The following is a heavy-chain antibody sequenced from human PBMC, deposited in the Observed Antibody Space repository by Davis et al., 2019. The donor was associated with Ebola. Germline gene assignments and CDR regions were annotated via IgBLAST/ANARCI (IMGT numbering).Heavy chain of an antibody. CDR3: ARETWGDYDY. CDR1: VITFSSYA. CDR2: ISGSGGST. D-gene: IGHD4-17*01. V-gene: IGHV3-23*01. Sequence: GESLKISCTDSVITFSSYAMTWVRQAPGKGLEWVSAISGSGGSTYYADSVKGRFTISRDNAKNSLFLHMNSLRGEDTAVYYCARETWGDYDYWGRGTLVTVSS. J-gene: IGHJ4*02.